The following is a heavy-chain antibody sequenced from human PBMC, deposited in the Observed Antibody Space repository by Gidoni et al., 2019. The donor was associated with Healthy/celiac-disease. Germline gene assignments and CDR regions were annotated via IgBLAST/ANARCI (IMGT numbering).Heavy chain of an antibody. CDR3: ARDAPTKDGMDV. CDR1: GFTFSSYD. V-gene: IGHV3-13*01. J-gene: IGHJ6*02. Sequence: AASGFTFSSYDMHWVRQATGKGLEWVSAIGTAGDTYYPGSVKGRFTISRENAKNSLYLQMNSLRAGDTAVYYCARDAPTKDGMDVWGQGTTVTVSS. CDR2: IGTAGDT.